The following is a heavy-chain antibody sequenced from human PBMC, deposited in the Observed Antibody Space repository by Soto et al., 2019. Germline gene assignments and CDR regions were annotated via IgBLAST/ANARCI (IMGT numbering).Heavy chain of an antibody. CDR1: GGSISSYY. CDR2: IYYSGST. Sequence: SETLSLTCTVSGGSISSYYWSWIRQPPGKGLEWIGYIYYSGSTNYNPSLKSRVTISVDTSKNQFSLKLSSVTAADTAVYYCARSDYGDYDYWGQGTLVTVSS. J-gene: IGHJ4*02. D-gene: IGHD4-17*01. V-gene: IGHV4-59*01. CDR3: ARSDYGDYDY.